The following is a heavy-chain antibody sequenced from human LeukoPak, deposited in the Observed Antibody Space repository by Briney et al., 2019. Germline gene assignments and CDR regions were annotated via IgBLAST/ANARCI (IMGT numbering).Heavy chain of an antibody. D-gene: IGHD3-3*01. J-gene: IGHJ6*02. Sequence: SETLSLTCAVYGGSFSGYYWSWIRQPPGKGLEWIGEINHSGSTNYNPSLKSRVTISVDTSKNQFSLKLSSVTAADTAVYYCAREGAYYDFWSRMDVSGQGTTVTVSS. V-gene: IGHV4-34*01. CDR2: INHSGST. CDR3: AREGAYYDFWSRMDV. CDR1: GGSFSGYY.